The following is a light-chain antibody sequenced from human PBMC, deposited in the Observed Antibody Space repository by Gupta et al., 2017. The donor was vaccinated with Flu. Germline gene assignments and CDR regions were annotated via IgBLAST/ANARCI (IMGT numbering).Light chain of an antibody. Sequence: SYVLTQPPSVSVAPGQTARITCGGTNIGTTGGPWYQQKPGQAPMLVVYDDSDRSSGTPERFSGSNSGNTATLTISRVEVGDEADYYWHVWDAPNVVFGGGTKLTVL. CDR3: HVWDAPNVV. V-gene: IGLV3-21*02. CDR2: DDS. J-gene: IGLJ2*01. CDR1: NIGTTG.